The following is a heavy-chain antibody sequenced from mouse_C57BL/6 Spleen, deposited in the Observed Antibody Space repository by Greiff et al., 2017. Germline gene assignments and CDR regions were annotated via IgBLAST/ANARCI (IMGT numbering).Heavy chain of an antibody. V-gene: IGHV3-6*01. D-gene: IGHD1-2*01. CDR3: ARDGGDGAWFAY. CDR2: ISYDGSN. J-gene: IGHJ3*01. Sequence: DVQLQESGPGLVKPSQSLSLTCSVTGYSITSGYYWNWVRQFPGNKLEWMGYISYDGSNNYNPSLKNRISITRDTSKNQFFLKLNSVTTEDTATYYCARDGGDGAWFAYWGQGTLVTVSA. CDR1: GYSITSGYY.